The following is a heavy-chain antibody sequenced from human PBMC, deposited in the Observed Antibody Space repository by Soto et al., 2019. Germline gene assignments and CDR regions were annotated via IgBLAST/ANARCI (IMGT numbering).Heavy chain of an antibody. CDR2: IWYDGSNK. J-gene: IGHJ3*02. Sequence: GGSLRLSCAASGFTFSSYGMHWVRQAPGKGLEWVAVIWYDGSNKYYADSVKGRFTISRDNSKNTLYLQMNILIAEDTAVYYWGRGQREWLLYDAFDIWGKGTMVPVSS. V-gene: IGHV3-33*01. CDR3: GRGQREWLLYDAFDI. D-gene: IGHD3-3*01. CDR1: GFTFSSYG.